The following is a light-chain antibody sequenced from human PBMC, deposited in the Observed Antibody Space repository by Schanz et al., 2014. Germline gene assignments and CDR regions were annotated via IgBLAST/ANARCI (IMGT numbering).Light chain of an antibody. V-gene: IGKV3-15*01. CDR2: GAS. CDR3: QQYDNWPGT. J-gene: IGKJ2*01. Sequence: EIVLTQSPGTLSLSPGERATLSCRASQSVRSNFLAWYQQKPGQAPRLIIHGASSRATGIPARFSGSGSGTEFTLTISSLQSEDFAVYYCQQYDNWPGTFGQGTKLEIK. CDR1: QSVRSN.